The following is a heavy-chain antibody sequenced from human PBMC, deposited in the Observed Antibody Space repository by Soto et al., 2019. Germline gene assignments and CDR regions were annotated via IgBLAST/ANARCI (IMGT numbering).Heavy chain of an antibody. CDR3: ARVSSGTYRHYYYYMDV. J-gene: IGHJ6*03. D-gene: IGHD6-6*01. CDR2: MNPNSGNT. V-gene: IGHV1-8*01. CDR1: GYTFTSYD. Sequence: ASVKVSCKASGYTFTSYDINWVRQATGQGLEWKGWMNPNSGNTGYAQKFQGRVTMNRNTAISTAYMELSSLRSEDTAVYYCARVSSGTYRHYYYYMDVWGKGTTVTVSS.